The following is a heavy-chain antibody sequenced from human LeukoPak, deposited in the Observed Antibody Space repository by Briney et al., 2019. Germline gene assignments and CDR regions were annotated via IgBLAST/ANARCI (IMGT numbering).Heavy chain of an antibody. J-gene: IGHJ5*01. CDR1: GYTLTGHY. CDR3: AREGLDS. CDR2: IYANSVGT. V-gene: IGHV1-2*02. Sequence: AGVTVSYLPSGYTLTGHYMQLVRQAPGAAIEWMGWIYANSVGTNYAQKFQGRVTMTRDTSISTAYMELSRLRSDDTAVYYCAREGLDSWGQGTLVTVSS.